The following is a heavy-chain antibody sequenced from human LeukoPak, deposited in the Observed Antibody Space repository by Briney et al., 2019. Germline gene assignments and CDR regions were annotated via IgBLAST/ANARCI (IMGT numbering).Heavy chain of an antibody. D-gene: IGHD4-17*01. CDR3: AVSAYGDYPGY. V-gene: IGHV1-2*02. J-gene: IGHJ4*02. CDR2: INPNSGGT. Sequence: GASVKVSCKASGYNLSGYNIHWVRQAPGQGLDWMGWINPNSGGTNYAQKFQGRVTMTRDTSISTAYMELSRLRSDDTAVYYCAVSAYGDYPGYWGQGTLVTVSS. CDR1: GYNLSGYN.